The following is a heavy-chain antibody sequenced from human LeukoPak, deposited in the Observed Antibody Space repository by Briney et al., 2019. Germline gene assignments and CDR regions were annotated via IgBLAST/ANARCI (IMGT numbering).Heavy chain of an antibody. V-gene: IGHV3-9*01. CDR3: ARAHG. CDR2: ISWNSGSI. CDR1: GFTFDDYA. J-gene: IGHJ4*02. Sequence: PGGSLRLSCAASGFTFDDYAMHWVRQAPGKGLEWVSGISWNSGSIGYADSVKGRFTISRDNAKSSLYLQMNSLRVEDTAVYYCARAHGWGQGTLVTVSS.